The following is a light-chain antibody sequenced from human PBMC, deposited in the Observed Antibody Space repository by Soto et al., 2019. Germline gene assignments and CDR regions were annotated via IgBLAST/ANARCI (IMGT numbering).Light chain of an antibody. CDR1: RSISSNF. V-gene: IGKV3-20*01. CDR2: GAS. Sequence: EMVLTQASSTLSFSPGEGATLSCRAIRSISSNFLAWYQQKRGQPPRLLIHGASNRAPGIPDRFSGSGSGTAFTLTITRLEPEDFAVYSCQQYGGSPRTFGQGPKVDI. CDR3: QQYGGSPRT. J-gene: IGKJ1*01.